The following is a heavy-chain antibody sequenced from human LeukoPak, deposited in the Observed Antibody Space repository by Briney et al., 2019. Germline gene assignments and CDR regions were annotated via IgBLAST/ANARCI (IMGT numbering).Heavy chain of an antibody. Sequence: SGTLSHTCTVSGGSLISGVYYWSCIRQHPGKGLEWIGYIDDSRSTYYNPFIKSRVTISVDTSKTQFSLKLSSVTAADAAVYYCARGRYDSSGYWRHGWGQGTLVTVSS. J-gene: IGHJ4*02. CDR3: ARGRYDSSGYWRHG. D-gene: IGHD3-22*01. CDR1: GGSLISGVYY. CDR2: IDDSRST. V-gene: IGHV4-31*03.